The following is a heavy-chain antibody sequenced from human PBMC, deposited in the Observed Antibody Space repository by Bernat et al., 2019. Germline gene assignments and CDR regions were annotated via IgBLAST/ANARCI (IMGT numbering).Heavy chain of an antibody. Sequence: EVQLVESGGGLVKPGGSLRLSCAASGFTFSNAWMSWVRQAPGKGLEWVGRLKSKTDGGTTDYAAHVKGRFTISRDDSKNTLSLQMNSLKTEDTAVYYCTTVDYRGYDHTQDDYWGQGTLVTVSS. D-gene: IGHD5-12*01. J-gene: IGHJ4*02. CDR3: TTVDYRGYDHTQDDY. CDR1: GFTFSNAW. CDR2: LKSKTDGGTT. V-gene: IGHV3-15*01.